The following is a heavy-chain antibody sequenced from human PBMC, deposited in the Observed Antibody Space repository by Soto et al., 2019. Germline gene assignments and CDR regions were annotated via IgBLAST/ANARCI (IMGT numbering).Heavy chain of an antibody. Sequence: QVQLQQWGAGLLKPSETLSLTCAVYGGSFSGYYWSWIRQPPGKGLEWIGEINHSGSTNYNPSLKSRVPISVDTSKNQFSLKLSSVTAADTAVYYCARGYCSGGSCASAEYFQHWGQGTLVTVSS. CDR1: GGSFSGYY. J-gene: IGHJ1*01. D-gene: IGHD2-15*01. CDR2: INHSGST. CDR3: ARGYCSGGSCASAEYFQH. V-gene: IGHV4-34*01.